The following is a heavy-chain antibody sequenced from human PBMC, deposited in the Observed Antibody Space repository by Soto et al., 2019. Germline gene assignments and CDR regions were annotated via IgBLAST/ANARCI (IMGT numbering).Heavy chain of an antibody. J-gene: IGHJ4*02. D-gene: IGHD6-19*01. V-gene: IGHV2-5*02. Sequence: QITLKESGPTLVKPTQTLTLTCTFSWFSLSSTRMAVGWIRQPPGKALEWLALIYWDDDKRYSPFLKSRLTITTDTSKNQVVLTMSNMDPVDTARYYCAHIVVAGLGYYFDYWGQGTLVTVSS. CDR1: WFSLSSTRMA. CDR3: AHIVVAGLGYYFDY. CDR2: IYWDDDK.